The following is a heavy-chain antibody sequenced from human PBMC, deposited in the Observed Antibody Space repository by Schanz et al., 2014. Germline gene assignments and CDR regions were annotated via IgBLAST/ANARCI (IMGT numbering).Heavy chain of an antibody. J-gene: IGHJ4*02. Sequence: QVQLVQSGAEVKKPGASVKVSCKASGYTFTSYYMHWVRQAPGQGLEWMGIINPSGGSTSYAQKFQGRVTMTGDTSTSTVYMELRSLTSDDSAVYYCARDRDQWDGNYLDYWGQGTLVTVSS. CDR3: ARDRDQWDGNYLDY. CDR1: GYTFTSYY. CDR2: INPSGGST. V-gene: IGHV1-46*01. D-gene: IGHD1-26*01.